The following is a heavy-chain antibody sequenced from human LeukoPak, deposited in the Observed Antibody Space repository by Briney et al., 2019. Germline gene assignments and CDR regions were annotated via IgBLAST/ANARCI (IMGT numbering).Heavy chain of an antibody. J-gene: IGHJ6*02. CDR3: ARAGNSAYYYYGMTS. Sequence: SETLSLTCTVSGGSISSGGYYWSWIRQHPGKGLEWIGYIYYSGSTYYNPSLKSRVTISVDTSKNQFSLKLSSVTAADTAVYYCARAGNSAYYYYGMTSGAKGPRSPSP. D-gene: IGHD4-23*01. CDR2: IYYSGST. CDR1: GGSISSGGYY. V-gene: IGHV4-31*03.